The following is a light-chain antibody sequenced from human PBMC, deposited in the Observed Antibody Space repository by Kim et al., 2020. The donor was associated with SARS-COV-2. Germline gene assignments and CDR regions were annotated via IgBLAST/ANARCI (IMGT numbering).Light chain of an antibody. J-gene: IGKJ2*01. Sequence: EIVMTQSPATLSVSPGERATLSCRASQTVSSNLAWYQQKPGQAPRLLIYGASTRAIGIPARFSGSGSETEFTLTISSLQSEDFAVYYCQQYNNWPSHTFGQGTKLEI. CDR1: QTVSSN. CDR2: GAS. CDR3: QQYNNWPSHT. V-gene: IGKV3-15*01.